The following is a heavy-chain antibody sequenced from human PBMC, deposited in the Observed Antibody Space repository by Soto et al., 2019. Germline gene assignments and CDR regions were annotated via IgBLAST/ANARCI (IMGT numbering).Heavy chain of an antibody. CDR2: ISFSSSSI. V-gene: IGHV3-48*04. Sequence: HPGGSLRLSCAASGFTFRSYSMNWVLQAPGKGLEWVSYISFSSSSIYYADSVKGRFTISRDNAKNSLYLHINNLTAEDTAVYYCARGRGGGHYFDFWGQGTLVTVSS. J-gene: IGHJ4*02. CDR3: ARGRGGGHYFDF. CDR1: GFTFRSYS. D-gene: IGHD3-16*01.